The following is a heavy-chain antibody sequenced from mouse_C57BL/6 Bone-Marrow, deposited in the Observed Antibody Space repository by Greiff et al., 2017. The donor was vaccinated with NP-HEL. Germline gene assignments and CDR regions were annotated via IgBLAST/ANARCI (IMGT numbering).Heavy chain of an antibody. V-gene: IGHV1-15*01. J-gene: IGHJ2*01. Sequence: VQLQEYGAELVRPGASVTLSCKASGYTFTDYEMHWVKRTPVHGLEWIGAIDPETGGTAYNQKFKGKAILTADKSSSTAYMELRSLTSEDSAVYYGTRERYGTLDYWGQGTTLTVSS. D-gene: IGHD2-10*02. CDR2: IDPETGGT. CDR3: TRERYGTLDY. CDR1: GYTFTDYE.